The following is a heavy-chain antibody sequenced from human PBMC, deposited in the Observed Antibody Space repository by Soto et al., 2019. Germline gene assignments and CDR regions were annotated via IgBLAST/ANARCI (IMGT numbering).Heavy chain of an antibody. Sequence: GGSLRLSCAASGFTFSDYYMSWIRQAPGKGLEWVSYISSSGSTIYYADSVKGRFTISRDNAKNSLYLQMNSLRAEDTAVYYCARVYDILTGYYAFDIWGQGTMVTVSS. CDR2: ISSSGSTI. V-gene: IGHV3-11*01. J-gene: IGHJ3*02. D-gene: IGHD3-9*01. CDR1: GFTFSDYY. CDR3: ARVYDILTGYYAFDI.